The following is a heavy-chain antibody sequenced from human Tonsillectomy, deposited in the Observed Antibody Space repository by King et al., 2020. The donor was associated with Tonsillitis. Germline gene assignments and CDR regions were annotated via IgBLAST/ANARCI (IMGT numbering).Heavy chain of an antibody. V-gene: IGHV5-51*01. J-gene: IGHJ6*02. CDR2: IYPGDSDT. Sequence: VQLVESGAEVKKPGESLKISCKGSGYSFTSYWIGWVRQMPGKGLEWMGIIYPGDSDTRYSPSFQGQVTISADKSISTAYLQWSSLKASDTAMYYCAGLGPDIAAAGTPADYYGMDVWGQGTTVTVSS. CDR3: AGLGPDIAAAGTPADYYGMDV. CDR1: GYSFTSYW. D-gene: IGHD6-13*01.